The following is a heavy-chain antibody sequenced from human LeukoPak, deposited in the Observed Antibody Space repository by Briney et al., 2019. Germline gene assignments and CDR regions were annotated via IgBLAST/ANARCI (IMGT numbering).Heavy chain of an antibody. J-gene: IGHJ4*02. D-gene: IGHD1-26*01. CDR1: GFILSTHG. V-gene: IGHV3-33*01. Sequence: GGSLRLSCAASGFILSTHGMHWVRQAPGEGLEWVAGMWYDGSREDYADSVKGRFTISSDMSKNTLNLQMNSLRVDHTARFYCARGLCFGSLDFRGQGTLVTVSS. CDR3: ARGLCFGSLDF. CDR2: MWYDGSRE.